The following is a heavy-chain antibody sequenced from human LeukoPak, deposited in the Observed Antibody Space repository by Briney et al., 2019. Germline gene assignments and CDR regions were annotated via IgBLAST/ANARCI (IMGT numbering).Heavy chain of an antibody. V-gene: IGHV4-30-2*01. CDR1: GGSISSGSYS. CDR2: IYPRGST. J-gene: IGHJ4*02. Sequence: SETLSLTCAVSGGSISSGSYSWSWIRQPPGKGLEWIGYIYPRGSTYYNPSLKSRVILSLDKSANQFSLNLSSVTAADTAVYYCASALPFQLVHWGQGTLVTVSS. D-gene: IGHD6-13*01. CDR3: ASALPFQLVH.